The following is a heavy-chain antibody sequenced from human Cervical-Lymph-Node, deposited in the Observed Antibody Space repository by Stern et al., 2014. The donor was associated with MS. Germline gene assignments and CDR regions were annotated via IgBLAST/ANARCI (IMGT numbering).Heavy chain of an antibody. CDR2: IYSTGRV. CDR1: GGSISSGSHY. D-gene: IGHD5/OR15-5a*01. CDR3: AREWIYEVSWFAS. J-gene: IGHJ5*01. Sequence: QVQLQESGPGLVKPSQTLSLTCTVSGGSISSGSHYWSWIRQPAGKGLEWVGRIYSTGRVDYNPSLKGRVTMSVDTSKDQSSRKLRSVTAADTAMYYCAREWIYEVSWFASWGQGSLFIVSS. V-gene: IGHV4-61*02.